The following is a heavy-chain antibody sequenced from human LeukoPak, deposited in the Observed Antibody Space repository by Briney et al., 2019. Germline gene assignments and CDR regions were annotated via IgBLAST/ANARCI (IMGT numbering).Heavy chain of an antibody. Sequence: GGSLRLSCAASGFTFSNFGMHWVRQAPGKGLEWVAFIRYDASNKYYADSVKGRFTISRDYSKNTLYLQMNSLRAEDTAVYYCAREAQGYIVVVSYFDYWGQGTLVTVSS. V-gene: IGHV3-30*02. J-gene: IGHJ4*02. CDR3: AREAQGYIVVVSYFDY. D-gene: IGHD2-15*01. CDR1: GFTFSNFG. CDR2: IRYDASNK.